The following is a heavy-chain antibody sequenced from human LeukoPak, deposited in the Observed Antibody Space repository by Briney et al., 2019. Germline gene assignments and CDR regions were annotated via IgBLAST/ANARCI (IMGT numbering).Heavy chain of an antibody. Sequence: PSETLSLTCAVYGGSFSGYYWSWIRQPPGKGLEWIGEINHSGSTNYNPSLKSRVTISVDTSKNQFSLKLSSVTAADTAVYYCAGNFITMIALWGQGTLVTVSS. J-gene: IGHJ4*02. CDR3: AGNFITMIAL. CDR2: INHSGST. CDR1: GGSFSGYY. V-gene: IGHV4-34*01. D-gene: IGHD3-22*01.